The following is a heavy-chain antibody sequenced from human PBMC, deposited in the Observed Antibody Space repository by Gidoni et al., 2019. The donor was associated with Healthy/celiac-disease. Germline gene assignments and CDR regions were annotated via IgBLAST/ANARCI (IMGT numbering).Heavy chain of an antibody. CDR2: SNHSGST. D-gene: IGHD2-8*01. CDR1: GGSFSGSY. CDR3: ARGVAEKGGGYCTNGVCYYFDY. V-gene: IGHV4-34*01. Sequence: QVQLQQWGAGLLKPSETLSLTCAVYGGSFSGSYWSWIRQPPGKGLEWSGESNHSGSTNYNPSLKSRVTISVDTSKNQFSLKLSSVTAADTAVYYCARGVAEKGGGYCTNGVCYYFDYWGQGTLVTVSS. J-gene: IGHJ4*02.